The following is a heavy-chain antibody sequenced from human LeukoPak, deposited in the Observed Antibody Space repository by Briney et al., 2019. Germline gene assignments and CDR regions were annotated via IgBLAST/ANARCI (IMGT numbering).Heavy chain of an antibody. CDR3: ARRGDSSGYYYSEDWFDP. V-gene: IGHV5-51*01. CDR1: GYSFTSYW. Sequence: GESLKISCKGSGYSFTSYWIGWVRQMPGKGLEWMGIINLGDSDTRNSPSFQGQVTISADKSISTAYLQWSSLKASDTAMYYCARRGDSSGYYYSEDWFDPWGQGTLVTVYS. CDR2: INLGDSDT. J-gene: IGHJ5*02. D-gene: IGHD3-22*01.